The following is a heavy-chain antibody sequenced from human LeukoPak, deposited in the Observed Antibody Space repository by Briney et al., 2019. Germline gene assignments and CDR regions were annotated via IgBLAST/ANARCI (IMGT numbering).Heavy chain of an antibody. CDR2: INPNSGGT. CDR3: ARRGTGGSTVTTYYYYYYMDV. V-gene: IGHV1-2*02. Sequence: ASVKGSCKASGYTFTGYYMHWVRQAPGQGLEWVGWINPNSGGTNYAQKFQGRVTMTRDTSISTAYMELSRPRSDDTAVYYCARRGTGGSTVTTYYYYYYMDVWGKGTTVTVSS. CDR1: GYTFTGYY. J-gene: IGHJ6*03. D-gene: IGHD4-17*01.